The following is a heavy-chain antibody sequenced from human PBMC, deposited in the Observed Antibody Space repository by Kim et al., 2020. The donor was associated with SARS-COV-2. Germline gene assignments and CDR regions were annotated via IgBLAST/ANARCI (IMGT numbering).Heavy chain of an antibody. J-gene: IGHJ4*02. Sequence: IYAQKFQGRVTMTEDTSTDTAYMELSSLRSEDTAVYYCATRDSSGWDFDYWGQGTLVTVSS. V-gene: IGHV1-24*01. CDR3: ATRDSSGWDFDY. D-gene: IGHD6-19*01.